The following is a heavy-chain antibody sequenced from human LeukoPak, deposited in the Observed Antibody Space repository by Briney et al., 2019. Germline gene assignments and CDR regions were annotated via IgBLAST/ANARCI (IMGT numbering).Heavy chain of an antibody. J-gene: IGHJ4*02. D-gene: IGHD6-13*01. V-gene: IGHV4-39*07. CDR1: GGSISSGGYY. CDR2: INHSGST. Sequence: SETLSLTCTVSGGSISSGGYYWSWIRQPPGKGLEWIGEINHSGSTNYNPSLKSRVTISVDTSKNQFSLKLSSVTAADTAVYYCARVLGLGSSWYPSYFDYWGQGTLVTVSS. CDR3: ARVLGLGSSWYPSYFDY.